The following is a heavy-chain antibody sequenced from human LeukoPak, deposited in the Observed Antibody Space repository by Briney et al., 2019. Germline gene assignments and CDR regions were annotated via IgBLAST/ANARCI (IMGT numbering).Heavy chain of an antibody. CDR3: ARTPYYYGMDV. CDR2: INNDGSST. V-gene: IGHV3-74*01. Sequence: PGGSLRLSCAASGFTSSYFWLHWVRQAPGKGLVWVSRINNDGSSTSYADSVKGRFTISRDSAKNTLSLQMNSLRAEDTAVYYCARTPYYYGMDVWGQGTTVTVSS. J-gene: IGHJ6*02. CDR1: GFTSSYFW. D-gene: IGHD3-10*01.